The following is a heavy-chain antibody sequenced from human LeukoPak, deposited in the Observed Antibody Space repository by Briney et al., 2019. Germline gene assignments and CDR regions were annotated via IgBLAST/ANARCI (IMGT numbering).Heavy chain of an antibody. J-gene: IGHJ6*02. CDR1: GFTFSSYA. D-gene: IGHD6-19*01. CDR2: ISSSSSYI. CDR3: ARVPVAGFFYYYYGMDV. V-gene: IGHV3-21*01. Sequence: GGSLRLSCAASGFTFSSYAMSWVRQAPGKGLEWVSSISSSSSYIYYADSVKGRFTISRDNAKNSLYLQMNSLRAEDTAVYYCARVPVAGFFYYYYGMDVWGQGTTVTVSS.